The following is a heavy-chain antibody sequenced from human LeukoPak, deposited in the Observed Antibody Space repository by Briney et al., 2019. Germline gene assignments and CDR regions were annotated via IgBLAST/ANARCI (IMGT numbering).Heavy chain of an antibody. CDR2: FSYSGNT. CDR1: GGSISSGGYS. Sequence: SETLSLTCAVSGGSISSGGYSWSWIRQPPGKGLEWIGYFSYSGNTNYNPSLKSRLTISVDTSKSQFSLKLTSVTAADTAVYYCARGMAVVTFDYWGQGTLVTVSS. CDR3: ARGMAVVTFDY. J-gene: IGHJ4*02. D-gene: IGHD6-19*01. V-gene: IGHV4-61*08.